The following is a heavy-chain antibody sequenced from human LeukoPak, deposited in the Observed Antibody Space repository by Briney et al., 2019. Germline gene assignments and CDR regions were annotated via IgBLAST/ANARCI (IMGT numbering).Heavy chain of an antibody. J-gene: IGHJ3*02. D-gene: IGHD3-22*01. CDR2: IYHSGST. CDR1: GGSISSGGYY. V-gene: IGHV4-30-2*01. Sequence: KASQTLSLTCTVSGGSISSGGYYWSWIRQPPGKGLEWIGYIYHSGSTYYNPSLKSRVTISVDRSKNQFSLKLSSVTAADTAVYYCARDRDGYYDSSGTFAFDIWGQGTMVTVS. CDR3: ARDRDGYYDSSGTFAFDI.